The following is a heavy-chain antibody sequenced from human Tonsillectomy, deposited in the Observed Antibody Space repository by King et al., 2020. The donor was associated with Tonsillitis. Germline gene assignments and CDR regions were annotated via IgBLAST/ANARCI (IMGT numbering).Heavy chain of an antibody. J-gene: IGHJ3*02. CDR2: IHHSGST. Sequence: VQLQESGPGLVKPSETLSLTCAVSGYSISRGYYWGWIRQPPGKGLEWIGSIHHSGSTYYNPSLKSRVTISVDTSKNQFSLKLSSVTAADTAVYYCARPRTSGWYFVFDIWGQGTMVTVSS. V-gene: IGHV4-38-2*01. CDR1: GYSISRGYY. D-gene: IGHD6-19*01. CDR3: ARPRTSGWYFVFDI.